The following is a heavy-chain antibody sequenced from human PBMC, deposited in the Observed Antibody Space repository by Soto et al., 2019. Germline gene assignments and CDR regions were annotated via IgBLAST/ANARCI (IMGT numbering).Heavy chain of an antibody. CDR2: ISSSGGST. Sequence: AWGSLRLSCAASGFTFSSYAMSWVRQAPGKGLEWVSAISSSGGSTYYADSVKGRFTISRDNSKNTLYLQMNSLRAEDTAVYYCAKVGRIPMVRGVISYNWFDPWGQGTLVTVSS. J-gene: IGHJ5*02. CDR3: AKVGRIPMVRGVISYNWFDP. D-gene: IGHD3-10*01. CDR1: GFTFSSYA. V-gene: IGHV3-23*01.